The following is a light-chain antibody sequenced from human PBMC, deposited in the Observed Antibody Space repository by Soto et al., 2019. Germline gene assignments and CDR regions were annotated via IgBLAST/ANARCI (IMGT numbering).Light chain of an antibody. CDR1: QSVRTY. CDR3: QQYNNWPPIT. Sequence: EIVLTQSPATLSLFPGERATLSCRASQSVRTYLAWYQQKPGQAPRLLISDASKKATGIPDRFSGSGSGTDFTLTISSLEAEDSAVYYCQQYNNWPPITFGQGTRLEIK. V-gene: IGKV3-11*01. CDR2: DAS. J-gene: IGKJ5*01.